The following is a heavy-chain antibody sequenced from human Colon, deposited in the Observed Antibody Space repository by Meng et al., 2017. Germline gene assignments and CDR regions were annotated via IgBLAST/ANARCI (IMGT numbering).Heavy chain of an antibody. V-gene: IGHV3-23*01. CDR1: GFTFATYG. CDR2: IRGGSSDDT. CDR3: AKKNTPSTSWFWFDY. D-gene: IGHD6-13*01. J-gene: IGHJ4*01. Sequence: GESLKISCAASGFTFATYGMNWVRQAPGKGLECVSSIRGGSSDDTYYADSVQGRFAISRDNSKNTLYLQMDSLRAEDTAVYYCAKKNTPSTSWFWFDYWGHGTLVTVSS.